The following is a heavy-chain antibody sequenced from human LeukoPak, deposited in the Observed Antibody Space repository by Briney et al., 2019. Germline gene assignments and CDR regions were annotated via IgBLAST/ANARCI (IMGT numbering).Heavy chain of an antibody. Sequence: GGSLRLSCAASGFTLSSYSMNWGRQARGRGVEWDSYIRRRRRTRYYADCVKGRFTISRDNANNSLYLQMNSLRAEHTAVYYCARGPEAKIVVPPKWGQGTLLTVSS. J-gene: IGHJ4*02. V-gene: IGHV3-48*01. CDR1: GFTLSSYS. D-gene: IGHD2-2*01. CDR2: IRRRRRTR. CDR3: ARGPEAKIVVPPK.